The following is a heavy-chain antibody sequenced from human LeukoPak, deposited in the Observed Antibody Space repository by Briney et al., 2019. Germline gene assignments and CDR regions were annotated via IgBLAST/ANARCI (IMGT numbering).Heavy chain of an antibody. V-gene: IGHV4-34*01. Sequence: SSETLSLTCAVYGGSFSGYYWSWIRQPPGKGLEWIGEINHSGGTNYNPSLKSRVTISVDTSKNQFSLKLSSVTAADTAVYYCARAVLLWFGEPVNWFDPWGQGTLVTVSS. J-gene: IGHJ5*02. CDR2: INHSGGT. CDR3: ARAVLLWFGEPVNWFDP. D-gene: IGHD3-10*01. CDR1: GGSFSGYY.